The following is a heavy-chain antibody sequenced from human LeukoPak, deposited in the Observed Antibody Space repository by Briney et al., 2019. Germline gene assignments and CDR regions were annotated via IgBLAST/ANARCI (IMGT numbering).Heavy chain of an antibody. J-gene: IGHJ4*02. CDR1: GFTFSSYA. V-gene: IGHV3-30-3*01. Sequence: GRSLRLSCAASGFTFSSYAMHWVRQAPGKGLEWVAVISYDGSNKYYADSVKGRFTISRDNSKNTLYLQMNSLRAEDTAVYYCARGPGLRYFDWLFPFDYWGQGTLVTVSS. CDR3: ARGPGLRYFDWLFPFDY. CDR2: ISYDGSNK. D-gene: IGHD3-9*01.